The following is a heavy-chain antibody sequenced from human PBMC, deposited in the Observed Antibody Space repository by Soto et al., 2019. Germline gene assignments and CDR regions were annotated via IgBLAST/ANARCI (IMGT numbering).Heavy chain of an antibody. CDR1: GGSFSGYY. V-gene: IGHV4-34*01. CDR2: INHSGST. J-gene: IGHJ4*02. CDR3: ARPKRGSSSWYRGFDY. Sequence: PSETLSLTCAVYGGSFSGYYWSWIRQPPGKGLEWIGEINHSGSTNYNPSLESRVTISVDTSKNQFSLKLSSVTAADTAVYYCARPKRGSSSWYRGFDYWGQGTLVTVSS. D-gene: IGHD6-13*01.